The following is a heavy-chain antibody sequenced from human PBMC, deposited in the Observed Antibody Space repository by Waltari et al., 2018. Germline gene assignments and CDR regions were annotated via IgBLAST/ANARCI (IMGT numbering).Heavy chain of an antibody. V-gene: IGHV3-9*01. Sequence: EVQLVESGGGLVQPGRSLRLSCAASGFSLEDYAMNWFRQTPGKGLDWVSGISWNGASVGYADSVKGRFTISRDNAKNSLYLQMNSLRADDTALYYCAKEDYYDSSGYSRWFDPWGQGTLVTVSS. D-gene: IGHD3-22*01. CDR2: ISWNGASV. CDR3: AKEDYYDSSGYSRWFDP. J-gene: IGHJ5*02. CDR1: GFSLEDYA.